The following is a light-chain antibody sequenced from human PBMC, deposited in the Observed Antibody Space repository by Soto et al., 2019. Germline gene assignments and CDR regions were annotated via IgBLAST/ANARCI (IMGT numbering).Light chain of an antibody. J-gene: IGKJ1*01. CDR3: LQNFNYPRT. Sequence: AIQMTQSPSSLSASVGDIVTITCRASQDIGDDLGWYQHKPGAAPKLLIHAASTLQSGVPSRFSGRQSGTDFTLTITSLQPEDSATYYCLQNFNYPRTFGQGTKVDIK. CDR2: AAS. CDR1: QDIGDD. V-gene: IGKV1-6*01.